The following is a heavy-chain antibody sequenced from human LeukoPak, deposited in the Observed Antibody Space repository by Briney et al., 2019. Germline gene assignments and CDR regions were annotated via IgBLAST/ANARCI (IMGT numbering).Heavy chain of an antibody. J-gene: IGHJ4*02. V-gene: IGHV5-51*01. CDR2: IYPDDSDT. D-gene: IGHD6-19*01. CDR3: ARHGGIAVAGTDIDY. CDR1: GYSFTNCW. Sequence: GESLKISCKGSGYSFTNCWIGWVRQMPEKGLEWMGIIYPDDSDTRYSPSFQGQVTISADKSISTAYLQWSSLKASDTAMYCCARHGGIAVAGTDIDYWGQGTLVTVSS.